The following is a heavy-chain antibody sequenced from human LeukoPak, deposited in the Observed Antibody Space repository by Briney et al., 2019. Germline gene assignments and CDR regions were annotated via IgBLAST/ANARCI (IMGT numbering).Heavy chain of an antibody. D-gene: IGHD4-17*01. V-gene: IGHV4-39*01. J-gene: IGHJ4*01. CDR1: GGSISSSSYY. Sequence: SETLSLTCTVSGGSISSSSYYWGWIRQPPGKGLEWIGSIYYSGSTYYNPSLKSRVTISVDTSKNQFSLKLTSVTAADTAVYYCARAPGTTFDYWGHGNMVTVSS. CDR3: ARAPGTTFDY. CDR2: IYYSGST.